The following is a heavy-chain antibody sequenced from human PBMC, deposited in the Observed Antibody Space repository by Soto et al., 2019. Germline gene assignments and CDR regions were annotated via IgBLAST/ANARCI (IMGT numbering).Heavy chain of an antibody. D-gene: IGHD3-3*01. J-gene: IGHJ5*01. CDR1: GGSISGYY. V-gene: IGHV4-4*07. Sequence: PSETLSLTCTVSGGSISGYYWTWIRQPAGKGLEWIGRIYSSGTTKYNPSLKSRVTMSLDTSKNQFSLRLSSVTATDTAVYYCARGQRFSDWFDSWGPGTLVTVSS. CDR3: ARGQRFSDWFDS. CDR2: IYSSGTT.